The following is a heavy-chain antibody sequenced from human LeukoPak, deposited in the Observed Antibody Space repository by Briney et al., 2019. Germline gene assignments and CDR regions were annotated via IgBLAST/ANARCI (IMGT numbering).Heavy chain of an antibody. D-gene: IGHD3-16*01. CDR1: GFTFSSYA. CDR3: AKRWGSVSGQRYFDN. V-gene: IGHV3-23*01. CDR2: ISGSGAST. J-gene: IGHJ4*02. Sequence: GGSLRLSCAASGFTFSSYAMSWVRQAPGKGLEWVSGISGSGASTYYGDPVKGRFTISRDNSKNTLYLQMNSLRAEDTAVYYCAKRWGSVSGQRYFDNWGQGTLVTVSS.